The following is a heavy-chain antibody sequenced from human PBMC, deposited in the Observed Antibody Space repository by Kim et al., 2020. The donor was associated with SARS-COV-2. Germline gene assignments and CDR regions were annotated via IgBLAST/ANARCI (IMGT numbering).Heavy chain of an antibody. D-gene: IGHD3-22*01. J-gene: IGHJ4*02. Sequence: GGSLRLSCAASGFSVNDNYMNWVRQAPGKGLEWVSILYSGGSTYYSDAVKISFIISRDNSKNTLFLQMNSLRADDTAVYYCARGGNYDSSLYRYYFDYWGQGSLVTVSS. V-gene: IGHV3-66*01. CDR2: LYSGGST. CDR3: ARGGNYDSSLYRYYFDY. CDR1: GFSVNDNY.